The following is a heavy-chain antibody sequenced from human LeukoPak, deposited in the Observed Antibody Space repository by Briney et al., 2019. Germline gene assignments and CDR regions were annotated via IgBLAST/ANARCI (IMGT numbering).Heavy chain of an antibody. V-gene: IGHV3-21*01. CDR1: GFTFSSYW. J-gene: IGHJ3*02. CDR2: ISSSSSYI. D-gene: IGHD3-3*01. Sequence: GGSLRLSCAASGFTFSSYWMSWVRQAPGKGLEWVSSISSSSSYIYYADSVKGRFTISRDNAKNSLYLQMNSLRAEDTAVYYCARDGDFWSGYGAFDTWGQGTMVTVSS. CDR3: ARDGDFWSGYGAFDT.